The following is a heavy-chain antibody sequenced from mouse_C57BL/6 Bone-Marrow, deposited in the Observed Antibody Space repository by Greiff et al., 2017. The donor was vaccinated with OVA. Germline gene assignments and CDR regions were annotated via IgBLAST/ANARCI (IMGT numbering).Heavy chain of an antibody. CDR1: GFNIKDDY. CDR3: TIHFL. Sequence: EVKLVESGAELVRPGASVKLSCTVSGFNIKDDYIHWVKQRPEQGLEWIGWIDPENGDTEYASKFQGKATVTADTSTNPAYLQLSSLTSEDTAVYYCTIHFLWGQGTTLTVSS. J-gene: IGHJ2*01. V-gene: IGHV14-4*01. CDR2: IDPENGDT.